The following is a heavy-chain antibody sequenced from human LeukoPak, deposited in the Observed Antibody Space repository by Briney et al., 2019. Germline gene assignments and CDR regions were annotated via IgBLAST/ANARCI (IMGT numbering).Heavy chain of an antibody. CDR1: GYTLTSYG. CDR3: ARGVPLSGFDFWSGYYGLGVDYYYYYMDV. Sequence: ASVKVSCKASGYTLTSYGISWVRQAPGQGLEWMGWISAYSSNTKYAQKLQGRVTMTTDTSTSTAYMELRSLRSDDTAVYYCARGVPLSGFDFWSGYYGLGVDYYYYYMDVWGKGTTVTVSS. J-gene: IGHJ6*03. V-gene: IGHV1-18*01. D-gene: IGHD3-3*01. CDR2: ISAYSSNT.